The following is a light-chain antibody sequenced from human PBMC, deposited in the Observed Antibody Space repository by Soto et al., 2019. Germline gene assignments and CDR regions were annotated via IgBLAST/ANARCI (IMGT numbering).Light chain of an antibody. CDR1: RSDIGNYNR. CDR2: AVA. CDR3: NAQTSANTYV. Sequence: QSVLTQPASVSGSPGQSITISCTGTRSDIGNYNRVSWYQQHPGKAPKLMIYAVADRPSGVPNRFSGSKSGNTASLTISGLQAEDEADYYCNAQTSANTYVFGTGTKVT. J-gene: IGLJ1*01. V-gene: IGLV2-14*01.